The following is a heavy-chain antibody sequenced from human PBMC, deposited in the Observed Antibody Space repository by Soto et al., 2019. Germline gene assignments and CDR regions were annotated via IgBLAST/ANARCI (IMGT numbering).Heavy chain of an antibody. V-gene: IGHV1-69*13. Sequence: SVNVSCKASGGTFGSYAITWVRRAPGQGLEWLGGIIPILNSPAYAQKFQARVVITADEITNTAYMELNSLRFDDTAVYYCAREAPYRTSATCPKFYDMDVWGQGTTVTVSS. CDR3: AREAPYRTSATCPKFYDMDV. J-gene: IGHJ6*02. CDR1: GGTFGSYA. CDR2: IIPILNSP. D-gene: IGHD1-26*01.